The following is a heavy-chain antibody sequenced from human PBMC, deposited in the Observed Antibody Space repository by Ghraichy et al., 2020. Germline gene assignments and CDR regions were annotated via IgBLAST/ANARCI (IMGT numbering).Heavy chain of an antibody. J-gene: IGHJ4*02. Sequence: ASVKVSCKASGYTFTGHYIHWVRQAPGQGLEWMGRINPNSGGTNYAQNFQGRVTMTRDTSISTAYMELSRLRSDDTAVYYCARGALDYGSGSYPNCWGQGTLVTVSS. D-gene: IGHD3-10*01. CDR2: INPNSGGT. V-gene: IGHV1-2*06. CDR3: ARGALDYGSGSYPNC. CDR1: GYTFTGHY.